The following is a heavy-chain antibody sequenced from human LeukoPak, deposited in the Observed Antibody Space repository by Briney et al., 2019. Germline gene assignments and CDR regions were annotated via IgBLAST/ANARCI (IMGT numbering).Heavy chain of an antibody. CDR1: GFTLRSYW. V-gene: IGHV3-7*03. CDR3: APTRPEYQLLSN. D-gene: IGHD2-2*01. J-gene: IGHJ4*02. CDR2: IKQDGSEK. Sequence: GGSLRLSCAASGFTLRSYWMSWVRQAPGKGLEWVANIKQDGSEKYYVDSVKGRFTISRDNAKNSLYLQMNSLRAEDSAVYYCAPTRPEYQLLSNWGQGTLVTVSS.